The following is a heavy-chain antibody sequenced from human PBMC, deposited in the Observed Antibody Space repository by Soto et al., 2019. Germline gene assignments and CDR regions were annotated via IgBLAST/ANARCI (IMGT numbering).Heavy chain of an antibody. CDR3: ARRTNQDRYYDFWSGYPEYYFDY. CDR2: IYYSGST. D-gene: IGHD3-3*01. Sequence: PSETLSHTCTVSGGSISSSSYYWGWIRQPPGKGLEWIGSIYYSGSTYYNPSLKSRVTISVDTSENQFSLKLSSVTAADTAVYYCARRTNQDRYYDFWSGYPEYYFDYWGQGTLVTVSS. V-gene: IGHV4-39*01. CDR1: GGSISSSSYY. J-gene: IGHJ4*02.